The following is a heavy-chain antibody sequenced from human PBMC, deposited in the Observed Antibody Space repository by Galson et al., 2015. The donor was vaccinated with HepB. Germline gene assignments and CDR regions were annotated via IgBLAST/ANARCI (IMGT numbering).Heavy chain of an antibody. J-gene: IGHJ4*02. CDR2: IWYDGSNK. Sequence: SLRLSCAASGFTFSSYGMHWVRQAPGKGPEWVAVIWYDGSNKYYADSVKGRFTISRDNSKNTLYLQMNSLRAEDTAVYYCAREMNDYPFDYWGQGTLVTVSS. V-gene: IGHV3-33*01. CDR1: GFTFSSYG. D-gene: IGHD4-11*01. CDR3: AREMNDYPFDY.